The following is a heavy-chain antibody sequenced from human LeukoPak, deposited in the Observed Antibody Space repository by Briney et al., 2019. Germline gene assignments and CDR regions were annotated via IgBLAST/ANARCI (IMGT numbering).Heavy chain of an antibody. CDR3: ATFTSSRSNGYYFDY. Sequence: PGGSLRLSCAASGLTFSSYEMTWVRQAPGKGLEWVSYISSSGSTIYYPDSVKGRFTISRDNAKNSLYLQMNSLRAEDTAVYYCATFTSSRSNGYYFDYWGQGTLVTVSS. J-gene: IGHJ4*02. CDR1: GLTFSSYE. CDR2: ISSSGSTI. D-gene: IGHD2-8*01. V-gene: IGHV3-48*03.